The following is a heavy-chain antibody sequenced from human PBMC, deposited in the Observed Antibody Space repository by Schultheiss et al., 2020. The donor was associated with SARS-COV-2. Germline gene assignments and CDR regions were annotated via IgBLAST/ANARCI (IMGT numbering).Heavy chain of an antibody. J-gene: IGHJ4*02. CDR2: ITPDATAT. CDR1: GFTFSNYW. D-gene: IGHD2-21*01. V-gene: IGHV3-7*03. Sequence: GGSLRLSCAASGFTFSNYWMSWVRQAPGKGLEWVATITPDATATYYVDSLKGRFSISRDDATNSLYLQMTILRAEDTAVYYCARDFDWSHDFWGQGTLVTVSS. CDR3: ARDFDWSHDF.